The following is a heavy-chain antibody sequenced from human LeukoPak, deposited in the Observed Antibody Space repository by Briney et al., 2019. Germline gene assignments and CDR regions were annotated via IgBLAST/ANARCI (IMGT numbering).Heavy chain of an antibody. CDR2: ISSSSSYI. Sequence: PGGSLRLSCAASGFTFSSYSMKWVRQAPGKGLEWVSSISSSSSYIYYADSVKGRFTISRDNAKNSLYLQMNSLRAEDTAVYYCARGWIAVAGTGAFDIWGQGTMVTVSS. CDR3: ARGWIAVAGTGAFDI. V-gene: IGHV3-21*01. D-gene: IGHD6-19*01. CDR1: GFTFSSYS. J-gene: IGHJ3*02.